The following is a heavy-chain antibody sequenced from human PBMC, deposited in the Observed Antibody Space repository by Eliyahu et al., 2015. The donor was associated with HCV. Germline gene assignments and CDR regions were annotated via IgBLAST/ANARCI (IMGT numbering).Heavy chain of an antibody. CDR3: ARLRSSNYDILTGYERGPFDY. V-gene: IGHV4-59*08. Sequence: QVQLQESGPGLVKPSETLSLTCTVSXXSISSYYWXWIRQPPGKGXXWIGYIYYSGSTNYNPXLKSRVTISVDTSKNQFSLKLSSVTAADTAVYYCARLRSSNYDILTGYERGPFDYWGQGTLVTVSS. D-gene: IGHD3-9*01. J-gene: IGHJ4*02. CDR2: IYYSGST. CDR1: XXSISSYY.